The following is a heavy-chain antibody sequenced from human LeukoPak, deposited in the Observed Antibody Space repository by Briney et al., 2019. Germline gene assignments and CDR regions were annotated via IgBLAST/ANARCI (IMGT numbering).Heavy chain of an antibody. CDR2: IIPIFGTA. CDR3: AREYYYDSSGYSFIFGI. Sequence: SLKVSCKASGGTFSSYAISWVRQAPGQGLEWMGGIIPIFGTANYAQKFQGRVTITADESTSTAYMELSSLRSEDTAVYYCAREYYYDSSGYSFIFGIWGQGTMVTVSS. CDR1: GGTFSSYA. D-gene: IGHD3-22*01. J-gene: IGHJ3*02. V-gene: IGHV1-69*13.